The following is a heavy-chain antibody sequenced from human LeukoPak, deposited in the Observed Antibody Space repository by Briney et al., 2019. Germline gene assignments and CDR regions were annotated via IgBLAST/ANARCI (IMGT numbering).Heavy chain of an antibody. Sequence: GGSLRLSCAASGFTFSSYAMGWVRQAPGKGLEWVSAISGGGGSTYYADSVKGRFTISRDNSKNTLHLQMNSLRAEDTAVYYCAGLKGMDVWGQGTTVTVSS. CDR3: AGLKGMDV. CDR1: GFTFSSYA. J-gene: IGHJ6*02. CDR2: ISGGGGST. V-gene: IGHV3-23*01.